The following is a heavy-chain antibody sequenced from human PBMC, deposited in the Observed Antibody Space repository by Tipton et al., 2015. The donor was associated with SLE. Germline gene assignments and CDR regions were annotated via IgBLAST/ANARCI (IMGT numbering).Heavy chain of an antibody. J-gene: IGHJ4*02. Sequence: SLRLSCTASGLNLSASAMHWVRQAPGKGLEWVAVVSYGGSNKYYADSVKGRFTISRDSSKNTLSLQMSSLRAEDTAVYYCAREGNWAGEVDYWGQGTLVTVSS. CDR2: VSYGGSNK. V-gene: IGHV3-30*04. D-gene: IGHD7-27*01. CDR1: GLNLSASA. CDR3: AREGNWAGEVDY.